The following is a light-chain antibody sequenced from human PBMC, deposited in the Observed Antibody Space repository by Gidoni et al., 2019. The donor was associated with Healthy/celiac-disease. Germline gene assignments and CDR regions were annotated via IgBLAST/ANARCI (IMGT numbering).Light chain of an antibody. Sequence: VLPQSPAPLSLSPGERATLSCRASQSVSSYLAWYQQKPGQAPRLLIYYASNRSTVIPARFSGSGSGTDFTLTIISLEPEDFAVDYCQQRSNWPPETFGQGTKVEIK. CDR1: QSVSSY. CDR3: QQRSNWPPET. CDR2: YAS. V-gene: IGKV3-11*01. J-gene: IGKJ1*01.